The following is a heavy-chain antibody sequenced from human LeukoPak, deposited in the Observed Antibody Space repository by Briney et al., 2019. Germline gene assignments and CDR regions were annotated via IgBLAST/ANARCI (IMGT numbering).Heavy chain of an antibody. Sequence: SETLSLTCTVSGGSISSGGYYWSWIRQHPGQGLEWIGYIYYSGSTSYNPSLKSRVTILQDTSKNQFSLKLTSVTAADTAVYYCATYNRDGYNFAFRQWGQGTLVTASS. CDR1: GGSISSGGYY. J-gene: IGHJ1*01. CDR3: ATYNRDGYNFAFRQ. D-gene: IGHD5-24*01. V-gene: IGHV4-31*03. CDR2: IYYSGST.